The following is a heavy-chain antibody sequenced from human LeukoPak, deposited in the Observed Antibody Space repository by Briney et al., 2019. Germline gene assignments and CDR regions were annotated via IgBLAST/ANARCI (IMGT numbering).Heavy chain of an antibody. D-gene: IGHD6-13*01. Sequence: ASVKVSCKASGYSFTNFHMHCVRQAPGQGLEWMGIINPSGGSTSYAQKFQGRVNMTRDTSTSTVYMELSSLRSEDTAVYYCARDEGGSYGYFRPLCWFDPWGQGTLVTVSS. CDR1: GYSFTNFH. J-gene: IGHJ5*02. CDR3: ARDEGGSYGYFRPLCWFDP. V-gene: IGHV1-46*01. CDR2: INPSGGST.